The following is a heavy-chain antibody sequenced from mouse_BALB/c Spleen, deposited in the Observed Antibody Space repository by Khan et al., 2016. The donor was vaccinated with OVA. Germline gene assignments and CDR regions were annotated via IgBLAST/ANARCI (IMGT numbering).Heavy chain of an antibody. V-gene: IGHV1-18*01. Sequence: VRLQQSGPELVKPGASVKIPCKASGYIFTDYNMDWVKQSHGKSLEWIGDINPNNGGTIYNQKFKGKATLTVDKSSSTAYMELRSLTSEDTAVYYCARGGYGGFAYWGQGTLVTVSA. CDR1: GYIFTDYN. J-gene: IGHJ3*01. CDR3: ARGGYGGFAY. CDR2: INPNNGGT. D-gene: IGHD2-14*01.